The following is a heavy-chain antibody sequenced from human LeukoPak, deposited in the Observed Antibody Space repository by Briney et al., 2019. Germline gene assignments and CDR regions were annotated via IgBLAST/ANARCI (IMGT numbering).Heavy chain of an antibody. CDR2: IYPGDSDT. CDR1: GYSFTSYW. V-gene: IGHV5-51*01. Sequence: GESLKITCKGSGYSFTSYWIGWVRQMPGKGLEWMGIIYPGDSDTRYSPSFQGQVTISADKSISTAYLQWSSLKASDTAMYYCARQKVEMATADYFDYWGQGTLATVSS. J-gene: IGHJ4*02. CDR3: ARQKVEMATADYFDY. D-gene: IGHD5-24*01.